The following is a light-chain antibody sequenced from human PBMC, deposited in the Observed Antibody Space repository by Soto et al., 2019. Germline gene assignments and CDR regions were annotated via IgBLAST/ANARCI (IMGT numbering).Light chain of an antibody. V-gene: IGKV1-8*01. Sequence: AIRMTQSPSSFSASTGDRVTITCRASQGISSYLAWYQQKPGKAPKLLIYAASTLQSGVPSRFSGSGSGTDFTLTISCLQSEDFATYYCQQYYMYPSRTFGGGTKVEIK. CDR1: QGISSY. CDR2: AAS. J-gene: IGKJ4*01. CDR3: QQYYMYPSRT.